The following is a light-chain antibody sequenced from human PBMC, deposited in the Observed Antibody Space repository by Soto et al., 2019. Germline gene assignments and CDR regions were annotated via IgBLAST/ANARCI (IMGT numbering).Light chain of an antibody. CDR2: GAS. Sequence: EIVLTQSPGTLSLSPGERATLSCRASQSVSGRYLAWYQQKPGQAPRPLIYGASSRASGIPDRFSGSGSGTDFTLTISSLEPEDFAVYYCQKYGSTPWTFGQGTKVEIK. V-gene: IGKV3-20*01. CDR1: QSVSGRY. J-gene: IGKJ1*01. CDR3: QKYGSTPWT.